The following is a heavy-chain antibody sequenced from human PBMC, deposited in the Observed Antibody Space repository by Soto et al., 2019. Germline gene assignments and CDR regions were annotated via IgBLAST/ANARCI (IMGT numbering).Heavy chain of an antibody. J-gene: IGHJ4*02. Sequence: ESGGGVVQPGKSLRLSCAASGFTFGSIAMHWVRQAPGKGLQYMAMISYDGSNEIYADSVKGRFTISRDNFKNMLFLQMNSLSLDDTAVYYCAREKGLRLDFWGQGTLVTVSS. CDR2: ISYDGSNE. CDR3: AREKGLRLDF. D-gene: IGHD3-3*01. CDR1: GFTFGSIA. V-gene: IGHV3-30-3*01.